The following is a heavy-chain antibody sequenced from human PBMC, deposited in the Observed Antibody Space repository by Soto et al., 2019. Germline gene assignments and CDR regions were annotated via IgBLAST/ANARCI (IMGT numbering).Heavy chain of an antibody. V-gene: IGHV4-31*03. CDR3: ARSVDP. J-gene: IGHJ5*02. CDR1: GGSISSGGYY. CDR2: IFYSGTT. Sequence: SETLSLTCTVSGGSISSGGYYWSWTRQHPGKGLEWIGYIFYSGTTYYNPSLKSRVTISVDTSKNQFSLKLSSVTAADTAVYYCARSVDPWGQGTLITVSS.